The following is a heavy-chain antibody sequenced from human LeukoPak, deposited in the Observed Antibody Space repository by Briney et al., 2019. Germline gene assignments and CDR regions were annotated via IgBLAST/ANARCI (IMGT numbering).Heavy chain of an antibody. CDR2: IYYSGST. J-gene: IGHJ4*02. D-gene: IGHD2-21*02. CDR1: GGSISSYY. V-gene: IGHV4-59*08. Sequence: PSETLSPTCTVSGGSISSYYWSWIRQPPGKGLEWIGYIYYSGSTNYNPSLKSRVTISVDTSKNQFSLKLSSVTAADTAVYYCARTARSVLFDYWGQGTLVTVSS. CDR3: ARTARSVLFDY.